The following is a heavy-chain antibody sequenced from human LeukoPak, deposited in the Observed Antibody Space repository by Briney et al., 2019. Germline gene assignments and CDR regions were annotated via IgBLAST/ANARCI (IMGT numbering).Heavy chain of an antibody. V-gene: IGHV4-61*08. D-gene: IGHD6-13*01. Sequence: PSQTLSLTCTVSGGSISSGDYYWSWIRQPPGKGLEWIGYIYYSGSTNYNPSLKSRVTISVDTSKNQFSLKLSSVTAADTAVYYCARLIGSWYGSSSGSFDYWGQGTLVTVSS. CDR2: IYYSGST. J-gene: IGHJ4*02. CDR1: GGSISSGDYY. CDR3: ARLIGSWYGSSSGSFDY.